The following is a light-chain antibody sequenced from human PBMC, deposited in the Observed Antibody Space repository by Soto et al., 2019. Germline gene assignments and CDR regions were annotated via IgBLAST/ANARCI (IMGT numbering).Light chain of an antibody. CDR3: ATWDDSLNGFVV. Sequence: QPVLTQPPSASGTPGQRVTISCSGSSSNIGSNTVNWYQQLPGTAPKLLIYSNNQRPSGVPDRFSGSKSGTSASLAISGLQSEDEADYYCATWDDSLNGFVVFGGGTTLTVL. CDR2: SNN. V-gene: IGLV1-44*01. CDR1: SSNIGSNT. J-gene: IGLJ2*01.